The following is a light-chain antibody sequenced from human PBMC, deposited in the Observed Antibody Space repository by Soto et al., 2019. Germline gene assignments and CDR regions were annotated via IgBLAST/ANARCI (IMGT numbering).Light chain of an antibody. CDR3: QQYNNYFT. J-gene: IGKJ4*01. V-gene: IGKV1-5*03. CDR1: QSINSW. CDR2: KAS. Sequence: DIQMTQSPSTLSVSVGDRVTITCRASQSINSWLAWYQQKPGKAPKLLIYKASNLESGVPSRFSGSGSGTEFTLTINSLQPDDYATYYCQQYNNYFTFGGGTKVEIK.